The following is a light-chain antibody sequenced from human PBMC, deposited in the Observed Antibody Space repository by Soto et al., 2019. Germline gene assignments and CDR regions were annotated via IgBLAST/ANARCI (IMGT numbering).Light chain of an antibody. Sequence: QSVLTQPPSASGTPGQRVTISCSGSSSNMGSNSVNWYQQLPGTAPKLLIYGDNQRPSGVPDRFSGSKSGTSASLAITGLQSEDEAVYYCAAWDGSLHHILFGGGTKLTVL. CDR3: AAWDGSLHHIL. CDR2: GDN. J-gene: IGLJ2*01. CDR1: SSNMGSNS. V-gene: IGLV1-44*01.